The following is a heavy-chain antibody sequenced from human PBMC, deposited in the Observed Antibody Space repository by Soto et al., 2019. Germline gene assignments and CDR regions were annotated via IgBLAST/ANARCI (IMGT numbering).Heavy chain of an antibody. V-gene: IGHV4-39*01. D-gene: IGHD2-2*01. CDR3: AVYCSNSNCVRRAFDI. J-gene: IGHJ3*02. CDR1: GGSISSSSYY. Sequence: QLQLQESGPGLVKPSETLSLSCTVSGGSISSSSYYWGWIRQPPGKGLEWIGSISYSGSTYYNPSLKSRVTISVDTSKNQFSLKLSSVTAADTAVYYCAVYCSNSNCVRRAFDIWGQGTMVTVSS. CDR2: ISYSGST.